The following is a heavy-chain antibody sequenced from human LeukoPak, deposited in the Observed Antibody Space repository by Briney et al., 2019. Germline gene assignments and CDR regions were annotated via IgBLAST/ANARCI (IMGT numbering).Heavy chain of an antibody. CDR1: GGSISSYC. CDR2: IYYSGST. Sequence: PSETLSLTCTVSGGSISSYCWSWIRQPPGKGLEWIGYIYYSGSTNYNPSLKSRVTISVDTSKNQFSLKLSSVTAADTAVYYCARGGGQWPLLGDAFDIWGQGTMVTVSS. V-gene: IGHV4-59*01. CDR3: ARGGGQWPLLGDAFDI. D-gene: IGHD6-19*01. J-gene: IGHJ3*02.